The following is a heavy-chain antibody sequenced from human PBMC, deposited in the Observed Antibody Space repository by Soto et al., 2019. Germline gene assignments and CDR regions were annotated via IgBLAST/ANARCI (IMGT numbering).Heavy chain of an antibody. D-gene: IGHD1-26*01. V-gene: IGHV3-48*02. CDR1: GFTFTTYN. Sequence: GGSLRLSCAASGFTFTTYNMNWVRQAPGKGLEWVSYMSTTNAIYYADSVRGRFTISRDNAKNLLDLQMNSLREEDTAVYYCVRDSAWAFDFWGQGTLVTVSS. CDR3: VRDSAWAFDF. CDR2: MSTTNAI. J-gene: IGHJ4*02.